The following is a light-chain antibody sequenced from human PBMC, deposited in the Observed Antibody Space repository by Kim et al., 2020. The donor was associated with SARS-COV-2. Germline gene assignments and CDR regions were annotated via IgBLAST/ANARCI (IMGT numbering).Light chain of an antibody. CDR3: NSRDFSGLYV. CDR2: GKN. V-gene: IGLV3-19*01. Sequence: SSELTQDPAVSVALGQTVRITCQGDSLRSYYASWYQQKPGQAPVVVIYGKNNRPSGIPDRFSGSSSGNTASLTITGAQAEDEADYYCNSRDFSGLYVFGTGTKVTVL. CDR1: SLRSYY. J-gene: IGLJ1*01.